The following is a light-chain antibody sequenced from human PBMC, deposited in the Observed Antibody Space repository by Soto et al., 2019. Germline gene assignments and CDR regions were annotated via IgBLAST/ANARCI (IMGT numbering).Light chain of an antibody. CDR3: QHYNSYPHA. CDR2: KAS. Sequence: DIQRTQSPSTLSGSVGERVTITGGTSHTISSWLAWYQQKPGQAPKLLIHKASTLKSGVPSRFSGSGSGTEFTLTISSLQPDDFATYYCQHYNSYPHAFGQGTKVDI. V-gene: IGKV1-5*03. CDR1: HTISSW. J-gene: IGKJ1*01.